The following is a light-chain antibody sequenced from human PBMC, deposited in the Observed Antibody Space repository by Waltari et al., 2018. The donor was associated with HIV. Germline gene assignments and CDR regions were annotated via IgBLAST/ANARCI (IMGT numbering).Light chain of an antibody. V-gene: IGLV1-47*01. Sequence: QSVLTQPPSTSATPGQRVTILCSGASSNIGSHFVSWYQHLPGATPKLLIYESDRRPSGVPDRFSGSESGTSASLAISGHRSEDEADYYCAAWDNYLNAWVFGGGTRVTVL. J-gene: IGLJ3*02. CDR2: ESD. CDR1: SSNIGSHF. CDR3: AAWDNYLNAWV.